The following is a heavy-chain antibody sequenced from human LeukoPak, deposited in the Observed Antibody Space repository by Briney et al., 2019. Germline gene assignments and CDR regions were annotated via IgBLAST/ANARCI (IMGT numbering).Heavy chain of an antibody. CDR1: GFTFSSYA. CDR2: ISYDGSNK. D-gene: IGHD2-8*01. CDR3: ARSEMVYAYYYYGMDV. V-gene: IGHV3-30-3*01. J-gene: IGHJ6*02. Sequence: GGSLRLSCAASGFTFSSYAMHWVRQAPGKRLEWVAVISYDGSNKYYADSVKGRFTISRDNSKNTLYLQMNSLRAEDTAVYYCARSEMVYAYYYYGMDVWGQGTTVTASS.